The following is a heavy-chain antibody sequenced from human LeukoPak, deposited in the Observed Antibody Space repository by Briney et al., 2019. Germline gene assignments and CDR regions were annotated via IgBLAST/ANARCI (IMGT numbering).Heavy chain of an antibody. CDR2: IWYDRSKK. Sequence: GRSLRLSCAASGFTFSSYGMHWVRQAPGKGLEWVAVIWYDRSKKYYADSVKGRFTISRDNSKNTLYLQMNSLRAEDTAVYYCARDYGYNFDYWGQGTLVSVSS. D-gene: IGHD5-24*01. V-gene: IGHV3-33*01. CDR3: ARDYGYNFDY. J-gene: IGHJ4*02. CDR1: GFTFSSYG.